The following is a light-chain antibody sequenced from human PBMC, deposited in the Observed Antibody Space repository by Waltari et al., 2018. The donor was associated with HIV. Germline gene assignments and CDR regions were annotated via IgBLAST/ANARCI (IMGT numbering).Light chain of an antibody. Sequence: DIQLTQSPSFLSASVGDRVTITCRASQGISSYLAWYQQKPGTAPRLLIYAASTLQSGVPSRFSGSGSGTEFTLTISSLQPEDFATYYCQQVNSYPLTFGGGTNVEIK. CDR3: QQVNSYPLT. J-gene: IGKJ4*01. V-gene: IGKV1-9*01. CDR1: QGISSY. CDR2: AAS.